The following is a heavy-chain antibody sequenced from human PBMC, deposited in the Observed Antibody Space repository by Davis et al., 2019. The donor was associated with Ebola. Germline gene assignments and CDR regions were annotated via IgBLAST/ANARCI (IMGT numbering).Heavy chain of an antibody. J-gene: IGHJ6*02. CDR1: GFTFSSYG. V-gene: IGHV3-21*01. Sequence: GGSLRLSCAASGFTFSSYGMHWVRQAPGKGLEWVSSISSSSSYIYYADSVKGRFTISRDNAKNSLYLQMNSLRAEDTAVYYCARDLRYENEYYYYGMGVWGQGTTVTVSS. CDR3: ARDLRYENEYYYYGMGV. CDR2: ISSSSSYI. D-gene: IGHD1-1*01.